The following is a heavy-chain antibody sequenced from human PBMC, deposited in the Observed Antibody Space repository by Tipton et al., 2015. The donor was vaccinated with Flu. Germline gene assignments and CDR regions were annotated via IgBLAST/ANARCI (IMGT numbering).Heavy chain of an antibody. V-gene: IGHV3-11*06. J-gene: IGHJ4*02. CDR3: AKELGGGSCY. D-gene: IGHD2-15*01. Sequence: GRFTISRDNARNSLYLQMNSLRAEDTAVYYCAKELGGGSCYWGQGTLVTVSS.